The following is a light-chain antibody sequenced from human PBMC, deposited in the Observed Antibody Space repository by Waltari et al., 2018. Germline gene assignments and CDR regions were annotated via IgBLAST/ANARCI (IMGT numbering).Light chain of an antibody. V-gene: IGLV2-14*03. Sequence: QSALTQPASVSGSPGQTTTLSCTGTRSDVGGFAYVSWYQQHPGQAPKLLLYEVGNRPSGVSPRFSGSKSGNTASLTISGLQAEDEAKYFCCSFSTTDTVVFGGGTTVTVL. J-gene: IGLJ3*02. CDR2: EVG. CDR3: CSFSTTDTVV. CDR1: RSDVGGFAY.